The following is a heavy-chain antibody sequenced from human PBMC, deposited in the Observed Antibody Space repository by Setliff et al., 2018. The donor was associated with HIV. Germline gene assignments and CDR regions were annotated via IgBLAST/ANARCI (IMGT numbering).Heavy chain of an antibody. CDR3: ARDLTPRLGATPFDY. CDR1: GFTFSSYA. Sequence: GGSLRLSCVAYGFTFSSYAMDRVRQVPGKAPEWDSYINSGGTDIHYPDSVKGRFSISRDNTKNSLYLQMNGLRVEDTAVYYCARDLTPRLGATPFDYWGQGTLVTISS. V-gene: IGHV3-21*01. D-gene: IGHD1-26*01. J-gene: IGHJ4*02. CDR2: INSGGTDI.